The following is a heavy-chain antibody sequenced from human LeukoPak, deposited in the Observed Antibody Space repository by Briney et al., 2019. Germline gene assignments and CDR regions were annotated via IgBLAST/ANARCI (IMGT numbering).Heavy chain of an antibody. D-gene: IGHD1-20*01. CDR1: GFSVSSNY. Sequence: PGGSLRLSCVASGFSVSSNYMNWVRRAPGKGLEWVSLLYTDGTTYYASSVEGRFTISRDDSRNTIYLHMNSLRADDTAVYYCARRGVYYWNPRYWGQGTLVTVSS. V-gene: IGHV3-53*01. CDR2: LYTDGTT. J-gene: IGHJ4*02. CDR3: ARRGVYYWNPRY.